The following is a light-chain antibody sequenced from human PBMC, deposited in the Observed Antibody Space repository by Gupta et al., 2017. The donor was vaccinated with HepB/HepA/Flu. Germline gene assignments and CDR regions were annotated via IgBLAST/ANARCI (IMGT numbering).Light chain of an antibody. Sequence: DIQMAQSPSSLSASVGDRVTITCRASQSIRSHLNWYQQKPGKAPKVLIYVASSLQTGVPSRFSGSGSGTDFALTISSLQPEDFAIYYCQQSFTMPRTFGQGTRVEIK. CDR3: QQSFTMPRT. J-gene: IGKJ1*01. CDR1: QSIRSH. V-gene: IGKV1-39*01. CDR2: VAS.